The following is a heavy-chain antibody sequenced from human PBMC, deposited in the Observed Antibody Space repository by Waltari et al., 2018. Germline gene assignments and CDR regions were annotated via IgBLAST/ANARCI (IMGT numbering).Heavy chain of an antibody. J-gene: IGHJ4*02. CDR3: AKKRTTYYDSTGGAFFDC. CDR2: SSWNSGKT. V-gene: IGHV3-9*01. CDR1: GFTFGNYA. Sequence: EVQLVESGGDLVQPGRSLRLSCAASGFTFGNYAMQWVRQIPGKGLEWVSGSSWNSGKTAYADSVKGRFTIFRDTAKNSLYLQMNSLRPEDTALYYCAKKRTTYYDSTGGAFFDCWGQGTLVTVSP. D-gene: IGHD3-22*01.